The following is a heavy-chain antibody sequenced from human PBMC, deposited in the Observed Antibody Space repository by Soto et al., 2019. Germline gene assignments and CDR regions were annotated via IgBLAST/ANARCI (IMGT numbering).Heavy chain of an antibody. Sequence: SVKVSCKASGGTFSSYAISWVRQAPGQGLEWMGGIIPIFGTANYAQKFQGRVTITADESTSTAYMELSSLRSEDTAVYYCARCYYGSGIAGYYGMDVWGQGTTVTVSS. V-gene: IGHV1-69*13. J-gene: IGHJ6*02. CDR1: GGTFSSYA. D-gene: IGHD3-10*01. CDR3: ARCYYGSGIAGYYGMDV. CDR2: IIPIFGTA.